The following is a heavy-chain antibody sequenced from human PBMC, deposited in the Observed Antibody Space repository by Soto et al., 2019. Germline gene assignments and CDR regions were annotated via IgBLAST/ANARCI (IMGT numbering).Heavy chain of an antibody. CDR3: AREDDGGDRDYYGLDV. Sequence: SETLSLTCTVSGGSISSDNYHWTWIRQSPGRGLEWIGYIYYSGSIFYNPSFKSRVTISVDTSKNQFSLQLSSVTAADTAVYFCAREDDGGDRDYYGLDVWGQGTTVTVSS. D-gene: IGHD2-21*02. CDR2: IYYSGSI. V-gene: IGHV4-30-4*08. CDR1: GGSISSDNYH. J-gene: IGHJ6*02.